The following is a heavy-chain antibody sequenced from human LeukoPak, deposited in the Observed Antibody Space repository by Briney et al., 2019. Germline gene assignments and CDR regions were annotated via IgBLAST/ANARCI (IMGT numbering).Heavy chain of an antibody. CDR2: ISDDGRVT. Sequence: GGSLRLSCAASGFTFNRYYMYWIRQAPGKGLVWVSRISDDGRVTLYADFVKGRFTISRDNFKNALYLQMDGLRAGDTAVYYCARHGYLGESFDIWGQGTYVAVSS. V-gene: IGHV3-74*01. D-gene: IGHD3-16*01. CDR1: GFTFNRYY. CDR3: ARHGYLGESFDI. J-gene: IGHJ3*02.